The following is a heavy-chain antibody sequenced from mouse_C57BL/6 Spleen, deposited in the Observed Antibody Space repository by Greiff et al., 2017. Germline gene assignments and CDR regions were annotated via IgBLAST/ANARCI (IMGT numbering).Heavy chain of an antibody. Sequence: VQLQQSGPELVKPGASVKISCKASGYSFTGYYMNWVKQSPEKSLEWIGEINPSTGGTTYNQKFKAKATLTVDKSSSTAYMQLKSLTSEDSAVYYWARGGSKAWFAYWGQGTLVTVSA. CDR2: INPSTGGT. CDR1: GYSFTGYY. CDR3: ARGGSKAWFAY. D-gene: IGHD2-5*01. J-gene: IGHJ3*01. V-gene: IGHV1-42*01.